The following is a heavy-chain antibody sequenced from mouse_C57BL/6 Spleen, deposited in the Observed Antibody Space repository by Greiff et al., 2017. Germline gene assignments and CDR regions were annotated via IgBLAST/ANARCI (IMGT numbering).Heavy chain of an antibody. D-gene: IGHD2-3*01. CDR2: IWSGGST. Sequence: QVQLKESGPGLVQPSQSLSITCTVSGFSLTSYGVHWVRQSPGKGLEWLGVIWSGGSTDYNAAFISRLSISKDNSKSQVFFKMNSLQADDTAIYYCATSFYDGYPYYFDYWGQGTTLTVSS. J-gene: IGHJ2*01. V-gene: IGHV2-2*01. CDR1: GFSLTSYG. CDR3: ATSFYDGYPYYFDY.